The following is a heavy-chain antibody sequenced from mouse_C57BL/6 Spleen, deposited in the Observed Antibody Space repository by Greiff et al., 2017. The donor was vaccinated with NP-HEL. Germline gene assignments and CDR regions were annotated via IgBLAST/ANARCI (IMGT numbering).Heavy chain of an antibody. Sequence: DVMLVESGGGLVKPGGSLKLSCAASGFTFSSYAMSWVRQTPEKRLEWVATISDGGSYTYYPDNVKGRFTISRDNAKNNLYLQMSHLKSEDTAMYYCARESTVVPFAYWGQGTLVTVSA. D-gene: IGHD1-1*01. CDR3: ARESTVVPFAY. J-gene: IGHJ3*01. CDR1: GFTFSSYA. CDR2: ISDGGSYT. V-gene: IGHV5-4*01.